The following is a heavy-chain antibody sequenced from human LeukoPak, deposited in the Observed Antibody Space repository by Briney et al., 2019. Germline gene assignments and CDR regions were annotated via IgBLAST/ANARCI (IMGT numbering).Heavy chain of an antibody. J-gene: IGHJ4*02. Sequence: ASVKVSCKASGYTFTSYGISWVRQAPGQGLEWMGWISAYNGNTNYAQKLQGRVTMTTDTSTSTAYMELRSLRSDDTAVYYCARDLGCSSTSCYAVAYGPDPRFDYWGQGTLVTVSS. V-gene: IGHV1-18*04. CDR3: ARDLGCSSTSCYAVAYGPDPRFDY. CDR1: GYTFTSYG. CDR2: ISAYNGNT. D-gene: IGHD2-2*01.